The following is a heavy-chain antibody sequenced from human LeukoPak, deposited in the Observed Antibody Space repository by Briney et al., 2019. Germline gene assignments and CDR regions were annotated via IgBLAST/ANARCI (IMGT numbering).Heavy chain of an antibody. CDR1: GFTFSNYA. CDR3: ARFRTYGSALDY. V-gene: IGHV3-48*03. Sequence: PGGSLRLSCAASGFTFSNYAMSWVRQAPGRGLEWLSYISSGGSTIYYADSVKGRFTVSRDNAKNSLYLQVNSPRAEDTAVYYCARFRTYGSALDYWGQGTLVTVSS. D-gene: IGHD6-25*01. J-gene: IGHJ4*02. CDR2: ISSGGSTI.